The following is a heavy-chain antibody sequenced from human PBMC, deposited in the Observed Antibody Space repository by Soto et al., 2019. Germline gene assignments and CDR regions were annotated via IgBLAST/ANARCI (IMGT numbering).Heavy chain of an antibody. CDR3: ARESELTPEIAAAVDAFDI. CDR1: GGTFSSYT. CDR2: IIPILGIA. J-gene: IGHJ3*02. D-gene: IGHD6-13*01. V-gene: IGHV1-69*04. Sequence: GASVKVSCKASGGTFSSYTISWVRQAPGQGLEWMGRIIPILGIANYAQKFQGRVTITADKSTSTAYMELSSLRSEDTAVYYCARESELTPEIAAAVDAFDIWGQGTMVTVSS.